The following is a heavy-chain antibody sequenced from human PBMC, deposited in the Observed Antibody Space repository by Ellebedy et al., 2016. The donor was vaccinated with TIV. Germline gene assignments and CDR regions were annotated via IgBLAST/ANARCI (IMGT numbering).Heavy chain of an antibody. Sequence: SETLSLTXTVSGGSITSGAYYWSWLRQHPGKGLEWIGYIYYSGSTHYNPSLKSRFTISVDTSKNPFSLKLSSVTAADTAVYYCPRVFTMVRGVRENWFDPWGQGTLVTVSS. CDR1: GGSITSGAYY. J-gene: IGHJ5*02. CDR2: IYYSGST. D-gene: IGHD3-10*01. CDR3: PRVFTMVRGVRENWFDP. V-gene: IGHV4-30-4*08.